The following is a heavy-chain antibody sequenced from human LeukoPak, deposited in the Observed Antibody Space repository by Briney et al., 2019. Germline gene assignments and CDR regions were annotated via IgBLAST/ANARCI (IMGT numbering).Heavy chain of an antibody. D-gene: IGHD2-15*01. CDR3: ARASYCIDGSRSSDY. CDR1: GYTFSSYS. CDR2: ISAYNGNT. V-gene: IGHV1-18*01. Sequence: ASVKVSHKASGYTFSSYSIIRVRQAPGQGLEWMGWISAYNGNTIYAQKVKGRVTMTTDTSTSTAYMELRSLKSDDTAVYYCARASYCIDGSRSSDYWGQAAILSVSS. J-gene: IGHJ4*02.